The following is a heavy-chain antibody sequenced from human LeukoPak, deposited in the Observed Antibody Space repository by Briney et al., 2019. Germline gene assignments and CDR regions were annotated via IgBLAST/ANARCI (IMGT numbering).Heavy chain of an antibody. Sequence: GASVKVSCNISGDTFTTYDINWVRQATGQGLEWMGWTNPKSGNTVYAQKFQGRLTLTRDISISTAYMELSSLRSEDTAVYFCARAITIFDYYYMDVWGKGTTVTVSS. J-gene: IGHJ6*03. CDR2: TNPKSGNT. D-gene: IGHD3-3*01. CDR1: GDTFTTYD. CDR3: ARAITIFDYYYMDV. V-gene: IGHV1-8*01.